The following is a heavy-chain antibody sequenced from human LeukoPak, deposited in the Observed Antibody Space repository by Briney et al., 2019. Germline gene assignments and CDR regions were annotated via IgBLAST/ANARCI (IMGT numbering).Heavy chain of an antibody. D-gene: IGHD6-13*01. V-gene: IGHV1-2*02. Sequence: GASVKVSCKASGYTFTGYYMHWVRQAPGQGLEWMGWINPNSGGTNYAQKFQGRVTMTRDTSISTAYMELSRLRSDDTAVYYCARSRIDSSSWDDRKMTFDYWGQGTLVTVSS. J-gene: IGHJ4*02. CDR1: GYTFTGYY. CDR2: INPNSGGT. CDR3: ARSRIDSSSWDDRKMTFDY.